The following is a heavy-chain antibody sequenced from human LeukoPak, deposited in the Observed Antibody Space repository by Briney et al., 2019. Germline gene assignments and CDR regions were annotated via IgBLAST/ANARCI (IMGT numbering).Heavy chain of an antibody. Sequence: GGSLRLSCAASGFTFDDYGMSWVRQAPGKGLEWVSGINWNGGSTDYADSVKGRFTISRDNAKNSLYLQRNSLRAEDTAVYYCASFPPYMVRTDAFDIWGQGTMVTVSS. V-gene: IGHV3-20*04. J-gene: IGHJ3*02. D-gene: IGHD3-10*01. CDR1: GFTFDDYG. CDR3: ASFPPYMVRTDAFDI. CDR2: INWNGGST.